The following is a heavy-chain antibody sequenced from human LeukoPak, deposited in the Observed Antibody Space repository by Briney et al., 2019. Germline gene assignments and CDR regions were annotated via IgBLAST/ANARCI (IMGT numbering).Heavy chain of an antibody. CDR2: VIPSGGTT. CDR3: AKTRSSGSYSFIDY. D-gene: IGHD1-26*01. Sequence: PGGSLRLSCAASGFTFSTYGMNWVRQAPGKGLEWVSGVIPSGGTTYYADSVKGRFTISRDNSKNTMYLQMNSLRAEDTAVYYCAKTRSSGSYSFIDYWGQGTLVTVSS. J-gene: IGHJ4*02. V-gene: IGHV3-23*01. CDR1: GFTFSTYG.